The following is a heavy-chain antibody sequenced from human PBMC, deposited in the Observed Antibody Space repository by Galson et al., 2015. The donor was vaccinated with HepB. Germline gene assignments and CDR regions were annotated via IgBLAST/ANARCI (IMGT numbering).Heavy chain of an antibody. D-gene: IGHD4-17*01. J-gene: IGHJ2*01. Sequence: SVKVSCKASGGTFSSYAISWVRQAPGQGLEWMGRINPNSGGTNYAQKFQGSVTMTRDTSISTAYMELSRLRSDDTAVYYCARVKLDYGDYEYFDLSLRGTLVAPSS. V-gene: IGHV1-2*06. CDR3: ARVKLDYGDYEYFDL. CDR1: GGTFSSYA. CDR2: INPNSGGT.